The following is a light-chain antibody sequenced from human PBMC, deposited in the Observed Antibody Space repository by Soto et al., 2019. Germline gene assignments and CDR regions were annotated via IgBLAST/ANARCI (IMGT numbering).Light chain of an antibody. CDR2: GAS. CDR3: QQYGSSPYT. J-gene: IGKJ2*01. Sequence: ESVLTQSPGTLSLSPGERATLSCRASQSVSTSSLAWYQQKPGQAPRLLIYGASSRATGIPDRVSGSGSGADFALSISRLEPEDFAMYYCQQYGSSPYTFGQGTKLAI. CDR1: QSVSTSS. V-gene: IGKV3-20*01.